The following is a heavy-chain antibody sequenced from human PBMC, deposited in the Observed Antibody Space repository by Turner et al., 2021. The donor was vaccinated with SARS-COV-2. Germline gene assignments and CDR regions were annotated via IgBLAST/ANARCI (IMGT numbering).Heavy chain of an antibody. D-gene: IGHD3-10*02. CDR1: GGSIRSSSSY. V-gene: IGHV4-39*01. CDR3: ASETRYYSGRGWFDP. J-gene: IGHJ5*02. Sequence: QLQLQESGPGLVKPSETLSLTCTVSGGSIRSSSSYWGWIRQPPGKGLEWIGSIYYSGSTYYNPSLKSRVTISVDTSKNQFSLKLSSVTAADTAVYYCASETRYYSGRGWFDPWGQGTLVTVSS. CDR2: IYYSGST.